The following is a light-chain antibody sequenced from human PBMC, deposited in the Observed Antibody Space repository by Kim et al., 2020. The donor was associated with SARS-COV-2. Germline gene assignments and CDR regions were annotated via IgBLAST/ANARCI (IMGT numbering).Light chain of an antibody. CDR2: RDN. CDR3: QAWDSSIYV. J-gene: IGLJ1*01. V-gene: IGLV3-1*01. Sequence: GSPGQTASITCPGDKLGDKYASWYQQKPGQSPVVVIFRDNRRPSGIPERFSGSNSGNTATLTISGTQAMDEADYYCQAWDSSIYVFGTGTKVSVL. CDR1: KLGDKY.